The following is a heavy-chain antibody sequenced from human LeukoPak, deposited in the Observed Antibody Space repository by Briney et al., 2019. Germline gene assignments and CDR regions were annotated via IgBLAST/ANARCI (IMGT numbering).Heavy chain of an antibody. D-gene: IGHD3-16*01. Sequence: GTSLRLPCAASGLTFSNYGMHWVRQAPGKGLEWVATITYDGSSEYYADSVKDRFTVSRDNSKNTLYLQMSSLKTEDTAVYYCAKRGDGGHKSLEYWGQGTLVTVSS. J-gene: IGHJ4*02. CDR2: ITYDGSSE. CDR1: GLTFSNYG. V-gene: IGHV3-30*18. CDR3: AKRGDGGHKSLEY.